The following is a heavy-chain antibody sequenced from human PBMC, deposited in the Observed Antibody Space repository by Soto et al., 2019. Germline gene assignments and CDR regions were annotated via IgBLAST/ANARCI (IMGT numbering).Heavy chain of an antibody. Sequence: GASVKVSCKASGYTFTSYGISWVRQAPGQGLEWMGWISGYNGDTNYAQKFQGRVTMTVDTSTTTAFMELTSLTSDDRAVYYCAKSGQPPYYYYGMDVWGQGTTVTVSS. CDR3: AKSGQPPYYYYGMDV. J-gene: IGHJ6*02. CDR1: GYTFTSYG. CDR2: ISGYNGDT. V-gene: IGHV1-18*01. D-gene: IGHD1-26*01.